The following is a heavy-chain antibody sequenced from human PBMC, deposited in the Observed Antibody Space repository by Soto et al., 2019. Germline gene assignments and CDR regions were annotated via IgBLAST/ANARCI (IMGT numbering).Heavy chain of an antibody. D-gene: IGHD4-17*01. CDR1: GFTFSSYG. CDR3: ARDQRRGDYSTLYYFRY. J-gene: IGHJ4*02. CDR2: IWYDGSNK. V-gene: IGHV3-33*01. Sequence: QVQLVESGGGVVQPGRSLRLSCAASGFTFSSYGMHWVRQAPGKGLEWVAVIWYDGSNKYYADSVKGRFTISRDNSKNTLYLQMNSLRAEDTAVYYCARDQRRGDYSTLYYFRYWGQGTLVTVSS.